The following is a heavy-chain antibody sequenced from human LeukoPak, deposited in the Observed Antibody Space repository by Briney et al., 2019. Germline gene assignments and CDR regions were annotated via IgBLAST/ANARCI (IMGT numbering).Heavy chain of an antibody. CDR3: ARDRPIYGDPFDY. Sequence: GRSLRLSCAASGFTFSSYGMHWVRQAPGKGLEWVAVISYDGSNKNCADSVRGRFTISRDNSKNSLYLQMNSLRAEDTALYYCARDRPIYGDPFDYWGQGTLVTVSS. CDR2: ISYDGSNK. V-gene: IGHV3-30*03. CDR1: GFTFSSYG. J-gene: IGHJ4*02. D-gene: IGHD4-17*01.